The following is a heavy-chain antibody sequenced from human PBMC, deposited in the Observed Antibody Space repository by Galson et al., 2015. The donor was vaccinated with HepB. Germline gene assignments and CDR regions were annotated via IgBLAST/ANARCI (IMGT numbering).Heavy chain of an antibody. J-gene: IGHJ4*02. CDR3: ASPVESFAVSGWYF. V-gene: IGHV4-59*01. CDR2: IYYSGST. D-gene: IGHD6-19*01. Sequence: ETLPLTCTVSGGPISGSYWSWIRQPPGRGLEWIGYIYYSGSTNYNPSLKSRVTISVDTSKNQFPLKLSSVTAAATAVYYCASPVESFAVSGWYFWGQGTLVTVSS. CDR1: GGPISGSY.